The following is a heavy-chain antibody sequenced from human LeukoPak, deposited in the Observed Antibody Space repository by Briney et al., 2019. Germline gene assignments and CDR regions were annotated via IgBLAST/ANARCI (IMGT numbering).Heavy chain of an antibody. V-gene: IGHV4-38-2*02. D-gene: IGHD3-16*01. CDR2: IYHSGST. CDR3: ARGLITGFDP. J-gene: IGHJ5*02. Sequence: PSETLSLTCTVSGYSISSGYYWGWIRQPPGKGLEWTGSIYHSGSTYYNPSLKSRVTISVDTSKNQFSLKLSSVTAADTAVYYCARGLITGFDPWGQGTLVTVSS. CDR1: GYSISSGYY.